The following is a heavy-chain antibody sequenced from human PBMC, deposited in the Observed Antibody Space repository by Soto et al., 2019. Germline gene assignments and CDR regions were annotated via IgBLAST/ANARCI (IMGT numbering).Heavy chain of an antibody. CDR2: IYYSGST. Sequence: QVQLQESGPGLVKPSETLSLTCTVSGGSISSGGYYWSWIRQHPGKGLEWIGYIYYSGSTYYNPSLKSRVTLSVDTSKNQSALKLSSVTAADTAVYYCARHGAPAAFDIWGQGTMVTVSS. V-gene: IGHV4-31*03. D-gene: IGHD4-17*01. J-gene: IGHJ3*02. CDR1: GGSISSGGYY. CDR3: ARHGAPAAFDI.